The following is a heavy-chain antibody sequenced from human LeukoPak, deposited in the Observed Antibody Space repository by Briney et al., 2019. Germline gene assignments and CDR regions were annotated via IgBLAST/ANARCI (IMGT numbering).Heavy chain of an antibody. CDR2: ISAYNGNT. D-gene: IGHD2-2*01. J-gene: IGHJ6*02. Sequence: ASVKVSCKASGGTFSSYGISWVRQAPGQGLEWMGWISAYNGNTNYAQKLQGRVTMTTDTSTSTAYMELRSLRSDDTAVYYCARDQDIVVVPALSYYYYGMDVWGQGTTVTVSS. CDR3: ARDQDIVVVPALSYYYYGMDV. V-gene: IGHV1-18*01. CDR1: GGTFSSYG.